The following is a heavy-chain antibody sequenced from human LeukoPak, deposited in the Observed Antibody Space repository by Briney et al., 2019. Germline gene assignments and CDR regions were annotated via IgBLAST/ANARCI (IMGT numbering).Heavy chain of an antibody. CDR3: ARGLIYFEV. D-gene: IGHD3-9*01. CDR2: INDDGSER. Sequence: GGSLRLSCAASGFTFSTYWMTWVRQAPGKGLEWVANINDDGSERSYEDSVKGRFTISRDNANNAVYLQLDTLRVEDTAVYYCARGLIYFEVWGQGTLVSVSS. V-gene: IGHV3-7*04. CDR1: GFTFSTYW. J-gene: IGHJ4*02.